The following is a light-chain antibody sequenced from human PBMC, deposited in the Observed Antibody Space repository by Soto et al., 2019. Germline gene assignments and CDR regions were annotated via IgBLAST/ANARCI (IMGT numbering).Light chain of an antibody. V-gene: IGKV1-39*01. CDR3: LQSHSTPPT. CDR2: VAS. Sequence: DIQISQSPSSLSASVGDRVTISCRASQSISFYLNWYEEKPGKAPKLLIYVASSLQSGVPSRFSGSGVGTDFTLTISSLQPEDFATYYCLQSHSTPPTFGQGTKVDIK. CDR1: QSISFY. J-gene: IGKJ1*01.